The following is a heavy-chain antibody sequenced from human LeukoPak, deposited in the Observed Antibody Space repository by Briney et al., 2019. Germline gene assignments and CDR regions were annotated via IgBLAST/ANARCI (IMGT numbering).Heavy chain of an antibody. J-gene: IGHJ6*02. CDR3: ARELYYYDPQPPAGDYYYGMDV. D-gene: IGHD3-22*01. V-gene: IGHV1-46*01. CDR2: INPSGGST. Sequence: ASVKVSCKASGYTFTSYYMHWVRQAPGQGLEWMGIINPSGGSTSYAQKFQGRVTMIRDTSTSTVYMELSSLRSEDTAVYYCARELYYYDPQPPAGDYYYGMDVWGQGTTVTVSS. CDR1: GYTFTSYY.